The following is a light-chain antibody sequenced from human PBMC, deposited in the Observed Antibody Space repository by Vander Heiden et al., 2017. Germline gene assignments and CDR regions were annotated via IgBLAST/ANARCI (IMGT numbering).Light chain of an antibody. CDR3: SSYAGSNTYV. CDR1: SSDVGTYNY. CDR2: EVS. Sequence: QSALTQPPSASGSPGQSVTIPCTEASSDVGTYNYVSWYQQHPGKAPKLMIYEVSKRPSGVPDRFSGSKSGNTASLTVSGLQPEDEADYYCSSYAGSNTYVFGTGTKVTVL. V-gene: IGLV2-8*01. J-gene: IGLJ1*01.